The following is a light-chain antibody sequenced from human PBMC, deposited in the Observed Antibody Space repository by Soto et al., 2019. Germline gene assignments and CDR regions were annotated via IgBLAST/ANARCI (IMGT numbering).Light chain of an antibody. CDR1: QSISSS. CDR2: AAS. CDR3: QQYNSYPHT. J-gene: IGKJ4*01. V-gene: IGKV1-5*01. Sequence: DIQMTQAPSTLSASVGDRVTIPGRASQSISSSLAWYQQRPGKAPRLLIYAASTMETGIPARFSGSGSGTEFTLTISSLQSDDFAAYYCQQYNSYPHTFGGGTKVDIK.